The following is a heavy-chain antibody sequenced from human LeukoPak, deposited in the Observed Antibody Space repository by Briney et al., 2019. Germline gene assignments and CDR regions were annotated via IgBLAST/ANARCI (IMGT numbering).Heavy chain of an antibody. CDR1: GFTFSSYW. J-gene: IGHJ3*02. Sequence: GGSLRLSCAASGFTFSSYWMSWVRQAPGKGLEWVANIKQDGGETFYVDSVKDRFTISRDNAKNSLYLQMNSLRAEDTAVYYCARAQLVEAFDIWGQGTMVTVSS. CDR2: IKQDGGET. D-gene: IGHD6-6*01. V-gene: IGHV3-7*01. CDR3: ARAQLVEAFDI.